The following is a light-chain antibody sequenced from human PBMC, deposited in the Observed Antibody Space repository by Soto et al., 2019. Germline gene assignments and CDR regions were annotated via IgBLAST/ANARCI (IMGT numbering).Light chain of an antibody. CDR3: SSYTSSSTPLV. CDR2: EVS. V-gene: IGLV2-14*01. Sequence: QCALTQPASVCGSPGQSITISCTGTSSDVGGYNYVSWYQQHPGKAPKLMIYEVSNRPSGVSNRFSGSKSGNTASLTISGLQAEDEADYYCSSYTSSSTPLVFGTGTKLTVL. CDR1: SSDVGGYNY. J-gene: IGLJ1*01.